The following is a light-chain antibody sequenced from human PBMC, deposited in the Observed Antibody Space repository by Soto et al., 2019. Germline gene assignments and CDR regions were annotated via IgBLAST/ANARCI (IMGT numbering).Light chain of an antibody. J-gene: IGKJ1*01. Sequence: DIQMTQSPSTLSSSVVDRFTITCRASQSISSWLAWYQQKPGKAPKLLIYDASSLQSGVPSRFSGSGSGTDFTLTISSLQPEDFATYYCQQSYSTPPLTFGQGTKVDIK. CDR1: QSISSW. V-gene: IGKV1-39*01. CDR2: DAS. CDR3: QQSYSTPPLT.